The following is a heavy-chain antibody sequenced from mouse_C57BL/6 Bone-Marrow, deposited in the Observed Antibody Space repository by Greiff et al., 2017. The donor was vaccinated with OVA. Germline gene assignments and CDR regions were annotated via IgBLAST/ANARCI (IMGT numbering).Heavy chain of an antibody. Sequence: VKVVESGPGLVQPSQSLSITCTVSGFSLTSYGVHWVRQSPGKGLEWLGVIWSGGSTDYNAAFISRLSISKDNSKSQVFFKMNSLQADDTAIYYCARSYYYGPYWYFDVWGTGTTVTVSS. CDR2: IWSGGST. CDR1: GFSLTSYG. CDR3: ARSYYYGPYWYFDV. D-gene: IGHD1-1*01. V-gene: IGHV2-2*01. J-gene: IGHJ1*03.